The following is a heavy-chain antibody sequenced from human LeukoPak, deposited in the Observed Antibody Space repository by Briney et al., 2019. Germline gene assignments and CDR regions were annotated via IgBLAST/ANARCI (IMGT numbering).Heavy chain of an antibody. CDR3: ARGGSLGY. D-gene: IGHD6-19*01. CDR2: ISSSGSAI. J-gene: IGHJ4*02. CDR1: GFTLSSYE. V-gene: IGHV3-48*03. Sequence: GGSLRLSCAASGFTLSSYEMNWVRQAPGKGLEWVSKISSSGSAIYYADSVKGRFTISRDNAKSSLYLQMNSLIVEDTAVYYCARGGSLGYWGQGTLVTVSS.